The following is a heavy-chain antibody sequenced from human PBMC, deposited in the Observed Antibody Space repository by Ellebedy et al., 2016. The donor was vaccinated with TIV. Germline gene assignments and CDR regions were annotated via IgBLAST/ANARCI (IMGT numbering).Heavy chain of an antibody. V-gene: IGHV4-59*01. J-gene: IGHJ4*02. CDR3: AAYYGGRFDY. D-gene: IGHD4-23*01. Sequence: MPSETLSLTCNVSGGSISTFYWSWIRQPPGKGLEFIGYIYYIGITNYNPPLESRVAISIDTSENQFSLRMSSVTAVDTAVYYCAAYYGGRFDYWGQGTLVTVSS. CDR2: IYYIGIT. CDR1: GGSISTFY.